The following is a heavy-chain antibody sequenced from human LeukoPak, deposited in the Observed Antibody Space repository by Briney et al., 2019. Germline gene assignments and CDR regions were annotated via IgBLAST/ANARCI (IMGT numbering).Heavy chain of an antibody. J-gene: IGHJ4*02. D-gene: IGHD1-1*01. CDR3: AKNPRLEGWIYFDS. CDR2: ISGSGGRI. Sequence: GGSLRLSCAASGFTFSSYSMSWVRQAPGKGLEWVSSISGSGGRIDYADSVKSRFTISRDNSKNTLSLQMNSLTAEDTAVYYCAKNPRLEGWIYFDSWGQGILVTVSS. CDR1: GFTFSSYS. V-gene: IGHV3-23*01.